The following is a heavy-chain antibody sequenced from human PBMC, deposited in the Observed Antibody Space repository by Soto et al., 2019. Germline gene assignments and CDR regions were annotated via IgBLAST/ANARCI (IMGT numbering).Heavy chain of an antibody. Sequence: PGGSLRLSCVASGFIFEDYDMHWVRQVPGKGLEWVSSNTSNSDAIKYADSVKGRFTLSRDNAKNSMYLEMNSLRVEDTAFYFCVKGTFSRSKVIFDYWGQGTLVTAPQ. V-gene: IGHV3-9*01. J-gene: IGHJ4*02. CDR1: GFIFEDYD. D-gene: IGHD2-21*01. CDR3: VKGTFSRSKVIFDY. CDR2: NTSNSDAI.